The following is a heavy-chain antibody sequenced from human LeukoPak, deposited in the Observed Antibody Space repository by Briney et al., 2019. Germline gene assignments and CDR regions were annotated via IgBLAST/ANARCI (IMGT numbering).Heavy chain of an antibody. D-gene: IGHD3-9*01. CDR3: ARGGYDILTGLMPFDY. CDR1: GYTFTSYG. V-gene: IGHV1-18*01. CDR2: ISAYNGNT. Sequence: ASVKVSCKASGYTFTSYGISWVRQAPGQGLEWMGWISAYNGNTNYAQKLQGRVTMTTDTSTSTAYMELRSLRSDDTAVYYCARGGYDILTGLMPFDYWGQGTLVAVSS. J-gene: IGHJ4*02.